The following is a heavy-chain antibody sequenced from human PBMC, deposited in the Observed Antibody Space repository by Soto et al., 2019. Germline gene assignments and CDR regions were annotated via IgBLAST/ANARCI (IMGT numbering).Heavy chain of an antibody. D-gene: IGHD1-1*01. J-gene: IGHJ4*02. CDR1: GYAFTTYG. V-gene: IGHV1-18*01. CDR2: ISAHNGKT. Sequence: QVHLVQSGAEVKKPGASVKVSCKGSGYAFTTYGITWVRQAPGQGLEWMGWISAHNGKTNYAQKLQGRVTVTRDTSTRTAYMELRTLRSDDTAVYDCARGRYGDYWGQGALVTGSS. CDR3: ARGRYGDY.